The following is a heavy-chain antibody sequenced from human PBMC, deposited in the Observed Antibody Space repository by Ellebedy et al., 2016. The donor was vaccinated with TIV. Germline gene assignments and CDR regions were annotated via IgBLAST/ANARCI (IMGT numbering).Heavy chain of an antibody. J-gene: IGHJ5*02. V-gene: IGHV2-26*01. CDR2: IFSNDEK. CDR3: ARNGGDYYGSGSYYDQAWFDP. D-gene: IGHD3-10*01. Sequence: SGPTLVKPTETLTLTCTVSGFSLSNARMGVSWIRQPPGKALEWLAHIFSNDEKSYSTSLKSRLTISKDTSKSQVVLTMTNMDPVDTATYYCARNGGDYYGSGSYYDQAWFDPWGQGTLVTVSS. CDR1: GFSLSNARMG.